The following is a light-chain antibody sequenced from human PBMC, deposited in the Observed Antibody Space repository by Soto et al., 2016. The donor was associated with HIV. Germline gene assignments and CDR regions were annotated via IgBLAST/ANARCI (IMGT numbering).Light chain of an antibody. Sequence: DIQMTQTPSSLSASVGDRVTITCQASEDISNCVNWYQQKPGKAPDLLIADASNLETGVPSRFSGSGSGTDFTFTIVSLQPEDIATYYCLQYDNVPXTFGGGTKVEIK. J-gene: IGKJ4*01. CDR1: EDISNC. CDR3: LQYDNVPXT. V-gene: IGKV1-33*01. CDR2: DAS.